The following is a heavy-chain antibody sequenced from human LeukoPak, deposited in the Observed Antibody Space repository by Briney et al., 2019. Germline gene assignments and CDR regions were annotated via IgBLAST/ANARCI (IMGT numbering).Heavy chain of an antibody. CDR3: ARLFPYCSSTSCYPDY. D-gene: IGHD2-2*01. CDR1: GYTFTSYG. Sequence: ASVKVSCKASGYTFTSYGISWGRQAPGQGLEWMGWISAYNGNTNYAQKLQGRVTMTTDTSTSTAYMELRSLRSDDTAVYYCARLFPYCSSTSCYPDYWGQGTLVTVSS. V-gene: IGHV1-18*01. CDR2: ISAYNGNT. J-gene: IGHJ4*02.